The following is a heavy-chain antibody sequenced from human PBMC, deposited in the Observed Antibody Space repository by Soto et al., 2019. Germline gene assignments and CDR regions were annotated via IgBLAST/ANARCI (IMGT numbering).Heavy chain of an antibody. D-gene: IGHD2-8*01. V-gene: IGHV3-21*01. CDR3: AKVGVLRTNFRWFDL. CDR2: ITISGNYI. CDR1: GFAFQTYT. Sequence: EGQLVESGGGLVKPGGSLRLSCAASGFAFQTYTMEWLRQPPGKGLEWVSSITISGNYIYYADSVKGRFTISRDNGRNSVYLPMNSLRAEDTAVYYCAKVGVLRTNFRWFDLWGQGTLVTVSS. J-gene: IGHJ5*02.